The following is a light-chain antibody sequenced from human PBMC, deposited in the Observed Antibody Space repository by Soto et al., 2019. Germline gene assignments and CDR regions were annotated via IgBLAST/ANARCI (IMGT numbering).Light chain of an antibody. Sequence: EIVLTQSPGTLSLSPGGRATLSCRASQSVSSSHLAWYQQKPGQAPRLLIYGASSRATGIPDRFSGSGSGTDFTLTISRLEPEDFAVYYCQQYGSSPPRTFGPGTKVDIK. CDR3: QQYGSSPPRT. CDR2: GAS. J-gene: IGKJ3*01. CDR1: QSVSSSH. V-gene: IGKV3-20*01.